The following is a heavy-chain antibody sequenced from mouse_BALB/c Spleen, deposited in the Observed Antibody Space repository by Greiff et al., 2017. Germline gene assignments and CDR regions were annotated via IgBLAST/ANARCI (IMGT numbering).Heavy chain of an antibody. D-gene: IGHD2-2*01. CDR1: GYTFSSYW. Sequence: QVQLQQSGAELMKPGASVKISCKATGYTFSSYWIEWVKQRPGHGLEWIGEILPGSGSTNYNEKFKGKATFTADTSSNTAYMQLSSLTSEDSAVYYCARGGLRRGAWFAYWGQGTLVTVSA. CDR3: ARGGLRRGAWFAY. J-gene: IGHJ3*01. V-gene: IGHV1-9*01. CDR2: ILPGSGST.